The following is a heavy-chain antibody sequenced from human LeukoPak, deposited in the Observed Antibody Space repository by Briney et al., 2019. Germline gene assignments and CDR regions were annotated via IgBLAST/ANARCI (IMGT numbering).Heavy chain of an antibody. CDR1: GLTFRDYY. Sequence: GGSLRLSCAASGLTFRDYYMSWLRQARGKGGEGGSYITSSSSYTNYADAVKGRYTISRDKAKNSLYMQKNRRRGEDTAVYYCARNLGSDYYYGMDVWGQGTPVTVSS. CDR3: ARNLGSDYYYGMDV. D-gene: IGHD3-16*01. J-gene: IGHJ6*02. CDR2: ITSSSSYT. V-gene: IGHV3-11*03.